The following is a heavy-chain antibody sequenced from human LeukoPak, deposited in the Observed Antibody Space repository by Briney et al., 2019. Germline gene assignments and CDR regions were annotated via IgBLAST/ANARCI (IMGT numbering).Heavy chain of an antibody. CDR3: ASPLYYYDSSGYYYTDAFDI. V-gene: IGHV4-39*01. D-gene: IGHD3-22*01. CDR2: IYYSGST. J-gene: IGHJ3*02. Sequence: SETLSLTCAVYGGSFSGYYWGWIRQPPGKGLEWIGSIYYSGSTYYNPSLKSRVTISVDTSKNQFSLKLSSVTAADTAVYYCASPLYYYDSSGYYYTDAFDIWGQGTMVTVSS. CDR1: GGSFSGYY.